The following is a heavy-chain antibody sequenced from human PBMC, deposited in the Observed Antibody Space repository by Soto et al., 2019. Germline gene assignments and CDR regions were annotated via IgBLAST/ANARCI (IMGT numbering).Heavy chain of an antibody. J-gene: IGHJ4*02. CDR3: ATSTKETDCSSTSCYFLY. CDR2: IIPIFGTA. Sequence: SVKVSCKASGGTFSSYAISWVRQAPGQGLEWMGGIIPIFGTANYAQKFQGRVTITADESTSTAYMELSSLRSEDTAVYYCATSTKETDCSSTSCYFLYWGQGTLVTVSS. V-gene: IGHV1-69*13. D-gene: IGHD2-2*01. CDR1: GGTFSSYA.